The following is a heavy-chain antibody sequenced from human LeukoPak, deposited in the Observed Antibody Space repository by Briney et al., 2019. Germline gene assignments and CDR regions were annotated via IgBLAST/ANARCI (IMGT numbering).Heavy chain of an antibody. CDR1: GRSFGRNW. D-gene: IGHD5-12*01. CDR3: ASAWL. V-gene: IGHV3-7*01. J-gene: IGHJ4*02. Sequence: GGTLRLSFAGSGRSFGRNWMSWVRQAPGKGLEWVANINQDGSERYYVDSVKGRFTISRDNANNSLYLQMNSLRAEDTAVYYCASAWLWGQGTLVTVSS. CDR2: INQDGSER.